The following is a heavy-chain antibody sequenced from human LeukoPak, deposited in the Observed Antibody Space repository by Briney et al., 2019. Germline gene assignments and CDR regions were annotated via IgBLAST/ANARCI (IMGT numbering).Heavy chain of an antibody. CDR3: ARERQYYFDY. Sequence: PGGSLRLSCAASGFTVRSNYMSWVRQSPGKGLEWVSVIYSGGSTYYADSVKGRFTISRDNSKNTLYLQMNSLRAEDTAVYYCARERQYYFDYWGQGTLVTVSS. V-gene: IGHV3-53*01. CDR1: GFTVRSNY. J-gene: IGHJ4*02. CDR2: IYSGGST.